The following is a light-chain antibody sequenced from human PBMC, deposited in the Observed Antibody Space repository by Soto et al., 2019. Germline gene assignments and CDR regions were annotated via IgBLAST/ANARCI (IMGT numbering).Light chain of an antibody. Sequence: EIVMTQSPVTLSVSPGERATLSCRASQSINNNLAWYQQKPGQAPNLLIYGAFTRATGIPARFSGTGSGTEFTLTISSLQSEDFAVYYCQQYNNWPSWTFGQGTKVDIK. V-gene: IGKV3-15*01. CDR3: QQYNNWPSWT. CDR2: GAF. CDR1: QSINNN. J-gene: IGKJ1*01.